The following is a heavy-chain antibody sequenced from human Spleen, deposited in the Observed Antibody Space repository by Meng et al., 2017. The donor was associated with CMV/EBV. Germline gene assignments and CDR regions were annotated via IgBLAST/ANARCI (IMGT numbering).Heavy chain of an antibody. CDR2: MSSDGSYK. Sequence: SGFTFNNYAMDWVRQAPGKGLEWVAVMSSDGSYKFYSDSVKGRFTISRDNSKDTLFLQMVSVRAEDTAVYFCAREPRAVGGYYFDYWGQGTLVTVSS. CDR3: AREPRAVGGYYFDY. J-gene: IGHJ4*02. CDR1: GFTFNNYA. V-gene: IGHV3-30-3*01. D-gene: IGHD6-19*01.